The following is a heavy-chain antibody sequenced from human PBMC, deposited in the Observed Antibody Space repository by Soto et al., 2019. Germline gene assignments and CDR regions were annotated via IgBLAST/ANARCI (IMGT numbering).Heavy chain of an antibody. CDR3: ARGTSGTTTPFDY. CDR2: IFYSGTT. D-gene: IGHD1-1*01. J-gene: IGHJ4*02. Sequence: QVQLQESGPGLVKPSETLSLTCTVSGGSISSYYWSWIRQPAVKGLEWIGYIFYSGTTDYNPSLKRRVTMSVDTSKNQFSLKLSSVTAADTAVYYCARGTSGTTTPFDYWGQGTLVTVSS. V-gene: IGHV4-59*01. CDR1: GGSISSYY.